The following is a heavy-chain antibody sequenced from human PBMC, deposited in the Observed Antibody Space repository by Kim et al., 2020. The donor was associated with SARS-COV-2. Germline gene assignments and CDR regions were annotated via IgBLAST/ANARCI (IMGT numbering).Heavy chain of an antibody. Sequence: ASVKVSCKSSVYTFTGYYMHWVRQAPGQGLEWMGWINPNSGGTNYAQKCQGRVTMTRDTSISTAYMELSRLRSDDTAVYYCARGYSSSCSIWGQGTLVTVSS. CDR2: INPNSGGT. D-gene: IGHD6-13*01. CDR1: VYTFTGYY. J-gene: IGHJ4*02. V-gene: IGHV1-2*02. CDR3: ARGYSSSCSI.